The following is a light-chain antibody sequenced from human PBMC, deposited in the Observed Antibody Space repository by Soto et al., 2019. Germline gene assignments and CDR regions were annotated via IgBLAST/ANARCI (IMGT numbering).Light chain of an antibody. V-gene: IGLV2-14*01. CDR2: DVS. Sequence: QSVLTQPASVSGSPGQSITISCTGTSGDVGGYNYVSWYQQHPGKAPKFMIYDVSNRPSGVSTRFSGSKSGNTASLTISGLQAEDEADYYCNSYTTSNTRQIVFGTGTKLTVL. J-gene: IGLJ1*01. CDR1: SGDVGGYNY. CDR3: NSYTTSNTRQIV.